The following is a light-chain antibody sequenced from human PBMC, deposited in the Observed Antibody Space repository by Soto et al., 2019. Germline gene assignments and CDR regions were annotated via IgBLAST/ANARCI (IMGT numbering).Light chain of an antibody. CDR3: QHRGKWPRT. CDR2: GAS. Sequence: EIVLTQSPATLSLSPGERATLSCRASQSVSSYLAWYQQQPGQAPRLLIYGASNRATDIPARFSGSGSGTDFTLSISSLEPEDFAVYYCQHRGKWPRTFGQGTKLEI. V-gene: IGKV3-11*01. J-gene: IGKJ2*01. CDR1: QSVSSY.